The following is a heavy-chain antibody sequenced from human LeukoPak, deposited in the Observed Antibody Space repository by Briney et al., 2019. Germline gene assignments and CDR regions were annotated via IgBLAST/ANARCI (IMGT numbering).Heavy chain of an antibody. Sequence: GGSLRLSCAASGFMYSGFWMSWVRQAPGKGPEWVANINQETSEKYYVDSVRGRFTISRDNAKNSLSLQMNSLRVEDTAVYYCAREVDRSFGYWGQGNLVIVSS. CDR3: AREVDRSFGY. J-gene: IGHJ4*02. CDR2: INQETSEK. D-gene: IGHD2-15*01. CDR1: GFMYSGFW. V-gene: IGHV3-7*01.